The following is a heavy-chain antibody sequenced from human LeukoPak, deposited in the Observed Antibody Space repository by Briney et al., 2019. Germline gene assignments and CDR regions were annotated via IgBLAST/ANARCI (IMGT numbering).Heavy chain of an antibody. CDR1: GGSISSSSYY. D-gene: IGHD6-19*01. V-gene: IGHV4-39*01. J-gene: IGHJ4*02. Sequence: PSETLSLTCTVSGGSISSSSYYWGWIRQPPGKGLEWIGSIYYSGSTYYNPSLKSRVTISVDTSKNQFSLKLSSVTAADTAVYCCARQRIAVNYFDYWGQGTLVTVSS. CDR3: ARQRIAVNYFDY. CDR2: IYYSGST.